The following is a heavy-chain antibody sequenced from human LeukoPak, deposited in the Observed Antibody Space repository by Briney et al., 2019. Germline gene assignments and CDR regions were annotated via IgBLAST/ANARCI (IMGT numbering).Heavy chain of an antibody. CDR1: GDRVSSNSAA. J-gene: IGHJ4*02. CDR2: TYYRSKWYN. D-gene: IGHD7-27*01. V-gene: IGHV6-1*01. CDR3: ARDRTGVIDS. Sequence: SQTLSLTCAISGDRVSSNSAAWNWIRRSPSRGLEWLGRTYYRSKWYNDYAVSVTSRITINPDTSKNQFSLHLNSVTPEDTAVYFCARDRTGVIDSWGQGTLVTVSS.